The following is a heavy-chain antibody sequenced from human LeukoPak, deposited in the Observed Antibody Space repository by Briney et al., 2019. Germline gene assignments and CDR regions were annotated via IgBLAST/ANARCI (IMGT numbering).Heavy chain of an antibody. CDR2: IWDDGSNK. CDR1: GFTFSSYG. D-gene: IGHD3-10*01. CDR3: ARGGVRGEYDWFDP. Sequence: PGGSLRLSCAASGFTFSSYGMHWVRQAPGKGLEWVAVIWDDGSNKYYADSVKGRFTISRDNSKNTLYLQMNSLRAEDTAVYYCARGGVRGEYDWFDPWGQGTLVIVSS. J-gene: IGHJ5*02. V-gene: IGHV3-33*01.